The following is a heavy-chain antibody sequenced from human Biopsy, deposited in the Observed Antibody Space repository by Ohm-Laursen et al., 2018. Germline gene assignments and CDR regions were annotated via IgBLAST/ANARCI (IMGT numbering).Heavy chain of an antibody. V-gene: IGHV3-30*18. D-gene: IGHD5-18*01. CDR2: IFYDGSNT. Sequence: SLRLSCAASGFTFNNYGMQWVRQAPGKGLEWVAFIFYDGSNTYYADSVKGGITISRDNSRDTLYLQMSSLRAEDTAVYYCAKDRYNYTPIGGFSMDVWGQGTTVTVSS. CDR3: AKDRYNYTPIGGFSMDV. CDR1: GFTFNNYG. J-gene: IGHJ6*02.